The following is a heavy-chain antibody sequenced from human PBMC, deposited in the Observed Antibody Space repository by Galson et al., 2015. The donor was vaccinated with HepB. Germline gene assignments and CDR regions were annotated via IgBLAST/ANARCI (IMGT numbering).Heavy chain of an antibody. CDR1: GGTFSSCA. J-gene: IGHJ3*02. D-gene: IGHD1-1*01. CDR2: IIPIFGTA. V-gene: IGHV1-69*13. CDR3: ARDQGQLELPPDAFDI. Sequence: SVKVSCKASGGTFSSCAISWVRQAPGQGLEWMGGIIPIFGTANYAQKFQGRVTITADESTSTAYMELSSLRSEDTAVYYCARDQGQLELPPDAFDIWGQGTMVTVSS.